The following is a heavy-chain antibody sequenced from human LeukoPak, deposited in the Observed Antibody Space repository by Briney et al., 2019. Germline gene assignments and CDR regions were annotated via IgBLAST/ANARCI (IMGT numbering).Heavy chain of an antibody. CDR3: ARQVGRYYGSGSYSGWFDP. D-gene: IGHD3-10*01. CDR1: GGSFSGYY. CDR2: INHSGST. Sequence: SETLSLTCAVYGGSFSGYYWSWIRQPPGKGLEWIGEINHSGSTNYNPSLKSRVTISADTSKNQFSLKLSSVTAADTAVYYCARQVGRYYGSGSYSGWFDPWGQGTLVTVSS. J-gene: IGHJ5*02. V-gene: IGHV4-34*01.